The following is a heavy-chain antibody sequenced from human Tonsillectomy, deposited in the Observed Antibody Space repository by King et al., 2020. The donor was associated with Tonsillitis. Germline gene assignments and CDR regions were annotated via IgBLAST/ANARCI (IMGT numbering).Heavy chain of an antibody. V-gene: IGHV4-30-4*01. CDR3: ASESLVGATTGWFDP. J-gene: IGHJ5*02. D-gene: IGHD1-26*01. CDR2: IYYSGTT. Sequence: VQLQESGPGLVKPSQTLSLTCTVSGGSISSVDYNWSWIRQPPGKGLEWIGYIYYSGTTYFNPSLKSRVIISVDTSKNQLSLKMRSVSAADTAVYYCASESLVGATTGWFDPWGQGTLVTVSS. CDR1: GGSISSVDYN.